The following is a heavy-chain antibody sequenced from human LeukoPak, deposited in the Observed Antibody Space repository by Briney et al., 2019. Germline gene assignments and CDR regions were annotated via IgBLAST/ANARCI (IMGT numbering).Heavy chain of an antibody. CDR3: GRAPRGLLPDS. Sequence: SSETLSLTCTVSGASITNYYWSWIRQPPGKGLEWIGYIYYSGSTNYNPSLKSRVTISIDTSRKQFSLKLNSVTAADTAVYYCGRAPRGLLPDSWGQGTLVTVSS. D-gene: IGHD2-15*01. V-gene: IGHV4-59*01. J-gene: IGHJ5*01. CDR2: IYYSGST. CDR1: GASITNYY.